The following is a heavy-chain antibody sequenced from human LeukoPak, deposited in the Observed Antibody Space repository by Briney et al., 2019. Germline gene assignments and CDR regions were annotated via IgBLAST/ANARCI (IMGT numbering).Heavy chain of an antibody. CDR1: GGTFSSYA. D-gene: IGHD6-13*01. Sequence: SVKVSCKASGGTFSSYAISWVRQAPGQGLEWMGGIIPIFGTANYAQKFQGRVTITADESTSTAYMELSSLRSEDTAVYYCARDPRRLAPAAAGLFDPWGQGTLVTVSS. CDR3: ARDPRRLAPAAAGLFDP. V-gene: IGHV1-69*13. CDR2: IIPIFGTA. J-gene: IGHJ5*02.